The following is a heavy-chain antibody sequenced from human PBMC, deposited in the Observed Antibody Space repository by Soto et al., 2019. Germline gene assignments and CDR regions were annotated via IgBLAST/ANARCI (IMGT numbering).Heavy chain of an antibody. CDR2: INADSGDT. J-gene: IGHJ1*01. Sequence: QAHLVQSGAEVRKPGASVKVSCQALEHTSTIYYIHWVRQARGQGLEWMGWINADSGDTTYAEDLRGRVTFTRDTSTSTFHMELSRLRLDDTAMYFCATRDYAIFTGDLHIWGQGTLITVSS. V-gene: IGHV1-2*02. CDR3: ATRDYAIFTGDLHI. CDR1: EHTSTIYY. D-gene: IGHD3-9*01.